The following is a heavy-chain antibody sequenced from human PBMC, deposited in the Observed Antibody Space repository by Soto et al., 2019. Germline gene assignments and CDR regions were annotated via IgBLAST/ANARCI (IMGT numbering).Heavy chain of an antibody. J-gene: IGHJ4*02. Sequence: SETLSLTCAVSGVSISSYYCMWIRQPPGKGLESIGYLYYGRSANYNPSLKNTLYLQMSSLRAEDTAVYYCVKLGCGGTRCYGNYWGQGTLVTVSS. D-gene: IGHD2-2*01. CDR1: GVSISSYY. V-gene: IGHV4-59*01. CDR3: GNY. CDR2: LYYGRSA.